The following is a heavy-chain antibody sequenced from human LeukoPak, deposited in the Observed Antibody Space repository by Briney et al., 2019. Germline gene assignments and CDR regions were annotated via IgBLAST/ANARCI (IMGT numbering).Heavy chain of an antibody. CDR2: ISSSGSTI. CDR1: AFTLSSYE. Sequence: GGSLRLSCAASAFTLSSYEINWVRQAPGKGVEWVSYISSSGSTIYYADSVKGRFTISRHNAKNSLFLQMNSLRAEDTAVYYCARGYTYGLDFWGQGTLVTVSS. J-gene: IGHJ4*02. D-gene: IGHD5-18*01. V-gene: IGHV3-48*03. CDR3: ARGYTYGLDF.